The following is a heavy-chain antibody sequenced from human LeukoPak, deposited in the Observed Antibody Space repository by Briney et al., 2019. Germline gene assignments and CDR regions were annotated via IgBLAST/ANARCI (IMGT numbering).Heavy chain of an antibody. CDR1: GGSISSSSYY. CDR3: ATDFGDSSGWYRF. D-gene: IGHD6-19*01. CDR2: IYYSGST. Sequence: PSEILSLTCTVSGGSISSSSYYWGWIRQPPGKGLEWIGSIYYSGSTYYNPSLKSRVTISVDTSKNQFSLEVTSVTAADTAVYYCATDFGDSSGWYRFWGQGTLVAVSS. J-gene: IGHJ4*02. V-gene: IGHV4-39*07.